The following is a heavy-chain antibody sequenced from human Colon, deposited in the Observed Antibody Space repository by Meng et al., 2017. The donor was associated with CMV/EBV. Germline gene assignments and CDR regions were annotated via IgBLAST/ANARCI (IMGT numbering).Heavy chain of an antibody. D-gene: IGHD6-13*01. Sequence: SCQGAGHIFSRSWIGWVRQRPGKGLEWMGIVYPGDSDTKYSPSFQGHVTISADQSLGVAHLRWNSLKASDTAMYYCATNSGSSYFDSRGQGTLVTVSS. V-gene: IGHV5-51*01. J-gene: IGHJ4*02. CDR1: GHIFSRSW. CDR2: VYPGDSDT. CDR3: ATNSGSSYFDS.